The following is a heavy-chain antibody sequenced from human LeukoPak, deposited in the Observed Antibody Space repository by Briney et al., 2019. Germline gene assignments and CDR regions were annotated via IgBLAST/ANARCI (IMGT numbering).Heavy chain of an antibody. J-gene: IGHJ4*02. CDR3: AKDLYSSGLYYFDY. Sequence: SGGSLRLSCVASGFTFRYYAMTWVRQAPGKGLEWVSGISGSGDNTYYADSVKGRFAISRDDSKNTLYLQMDSLRAEDTALYYCAKDLYSSGLYYFDYRGQGTLVTVSS. CDR2: ISGSGDNT. V-gene: IGHV3-23*01. CDR1: GFTFRYYA. D-gene: IGHD6-19*01.